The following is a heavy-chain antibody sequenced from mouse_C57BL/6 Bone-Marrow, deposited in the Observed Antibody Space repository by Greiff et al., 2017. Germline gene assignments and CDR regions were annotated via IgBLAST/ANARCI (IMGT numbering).Heavy chain of an antibody. CDR1: GFTFSSYG. Sequence: EVKLMESGGDLVKPGGSLKLSCAASGFTFSSYGMSWVRQTPDKRLEWVATISSGGSYTYYPDSVKGRFTISRDNAKNTLYLQMSSLKSEDTAMYYCARPHGSLFAYWGQGTLVTVSA. J-gene: IGHJ3*01. V-gene: IGHV5-6*01. D-gene: IGHD2-2*01. CDR3: ARPHGSLFAY. CDR2: ISSGGSYT.